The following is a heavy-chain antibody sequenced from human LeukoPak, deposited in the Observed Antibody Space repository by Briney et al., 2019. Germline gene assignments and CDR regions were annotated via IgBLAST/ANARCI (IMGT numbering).Heavy chain of an antibody. Sequence: PGGSLRLSCAASGFTFSSYETNWVRQAPGKGLEWVSYISSFSSTIYYADSVMGRFTISRDNAKNSLYLQMNSLRAEDTAVYYCARSPNYKGYFDYWGQGTLVTVSS. CDR1: GFTFSSYE. D-gene: IGHD3-10*01. CDR2: ISSFSSTI. CDR3: ARSPNYKGYFDY. J-gene: IGHJ4*02. V-gene: IGHV3-48*03.